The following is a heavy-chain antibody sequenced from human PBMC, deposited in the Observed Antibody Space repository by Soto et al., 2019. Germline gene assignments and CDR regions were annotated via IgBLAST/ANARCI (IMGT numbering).Heavy chain of an antibody. CDR3: ANTSNFSSGYDADC. CDR2: ISGSGGST. CDR1: GFTFSSYA. D-gene: IGHD5-12*01. J-gene: IGHJ4*02. V-gene: IGHV3-23*01. Sequence: GGSLRLSCAASGFTFSSYAMSWVRQAPGKGLEWVSAISGSGGSTYYADSVKGRFTISRDNSKNTLYLQMNSLRAEDTAVSYCANTSNFSSGYDADCWGQGSLVTVSS.